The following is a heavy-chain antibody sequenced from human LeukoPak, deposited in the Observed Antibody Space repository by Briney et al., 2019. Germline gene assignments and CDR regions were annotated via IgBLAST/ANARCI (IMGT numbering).Heavy chain of an antibody. J-gene: IGHJ4*02. CDR3: ASGGITIFGVVSPPDY. Sequence: PSQTLSLTCTVSGGSISSGGYYWSWTRQHPGKGLEWIGYIYYSGSTYYNPSLKSRVTISVDTSKNQFSLKLSSVTAADTAVYYCASGGITIFGVVSPPDYWGQGTLVTVSS. CDR2: IYYSGST. V-gene: IGHV4-31*03. CDR1: GGSISSGGYY. D-gene: IGHD3-3*01.